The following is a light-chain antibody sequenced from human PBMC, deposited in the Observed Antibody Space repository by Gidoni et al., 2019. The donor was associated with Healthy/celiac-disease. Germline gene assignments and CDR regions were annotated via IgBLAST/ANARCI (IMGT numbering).Light chain of an antibody. CDR2: EVS. Sequence: QSALTQPPSASGSPGQYVTISCTGTSSDVGGYNYVSWYQPHPGKAPKLMIYEVSKRPSGVPDRFAGSKSGNTASLTVSGLQAEDGADYYCSSYAGSNNLVFGTGTKVTVL. J-gene: IGLJ1*01. CDR1: SSDVGGYNY. V-gene: IGLV2-8*01. CDR3: SSYAGSNNLV.